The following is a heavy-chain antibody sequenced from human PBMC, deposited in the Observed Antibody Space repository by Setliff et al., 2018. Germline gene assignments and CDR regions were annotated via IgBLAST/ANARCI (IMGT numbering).Heavy chain of an antibody. CDR2: IKQDGSTK. CDR1: GFSFGRHW. J-gene: IGHJ3*02. Sequence: PGGSLRLSCVVSGFSFGRHWMSWVRQAPGKGLEWVADIKQDGSTKYYLDSVKGRFTISRDNAKRSLYLQMNGLRADDTGVYYCVRDDADNYDAFDNWDQGTLVTVSS. D-gene: IGHD3-22*01. CDR3: VRDDADNYDAFDN. V-gene: IGHV3-7*01.